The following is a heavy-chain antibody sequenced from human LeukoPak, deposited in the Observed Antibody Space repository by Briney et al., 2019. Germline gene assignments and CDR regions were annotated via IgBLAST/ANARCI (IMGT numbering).Heavy chain of an antibody. J-gene: IGHJ3*02. D-gene: IGHD5-24*01. CDR1: GFTFSSYG. CDR2: IRYDGSDK. CDR3: ARDRFRRDGYNYGRDGAFDI. V-gene: IGHV3-30*02. Sequence: GSLRLSCAASGFTFSSYGMHWVRQAPGKGLEWVAFIRYDGSDKYYADSVKGRFTISRDNSKNTLYLQMNSLRAEDTAVYYCARDRFRRDGYNYGRDGAFDIWGQGTMVTVSS.